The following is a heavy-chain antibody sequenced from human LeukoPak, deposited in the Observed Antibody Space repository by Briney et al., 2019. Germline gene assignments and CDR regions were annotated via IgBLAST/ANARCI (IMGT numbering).Heavy chain of an antibody. Sequence: GGSLRLSCAASGFTFNSYSMNWVRQAPGKGLEWVSYISSSSSTIYYADSVKGRFTISRDNAKNSLYLQMNSLRAEDTAVYYCARAYCSSTSCKNYYYYMDVWGKGTTVTVSS. CDR2: ISSSSSTI. V-gene: IGHV3-48*01. CDR1: GFTFNSYS. CDR3: ARAYCSSTSCKNYYYYMDV. J-gene: IGHJ6*03. D-gene: IGHD2-2*01.